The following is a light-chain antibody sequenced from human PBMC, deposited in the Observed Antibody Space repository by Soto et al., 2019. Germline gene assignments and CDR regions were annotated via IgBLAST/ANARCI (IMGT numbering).Light chain of an antibody. CDR3: CSYAGSSTFVV. J-gene: IGLJ2*01. CDR1: SSDVGRYNL. Sequence: QSALPQPASVSGSPGQSITISCTGTSSDVGRYNLVSWYQQHPGKAPKLMIYEGSKRPSGVSNRFSGSKSGNTASLTTSGLQAEDEADYYCCSYAGSSTFVVFGGGTKLTVL. V-gene: IGLV2-23*01. CDR2: EGS.